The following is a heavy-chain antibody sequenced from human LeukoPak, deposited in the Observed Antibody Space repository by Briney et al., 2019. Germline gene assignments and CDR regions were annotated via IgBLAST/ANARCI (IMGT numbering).Heavy chain of an antibody. Sequence: ASVKVSCKASGYTFTSYYMHWVRRAPGQGLEWMGMIHPGGGSTSYAQKFQGRVTMTRDTSTSTVYMELSSLRSEDTAVYYCARTYSTSSAFDFWGQGTLVTVSS. D-gene: IGHD6-6*01. V-gene: IGHV1-46*01. J-gene: IGHJ4*02. CDR3: ARTYSTSSAFDF. CDR1: GYTFTSYY. CDR2: IHPGGGST.